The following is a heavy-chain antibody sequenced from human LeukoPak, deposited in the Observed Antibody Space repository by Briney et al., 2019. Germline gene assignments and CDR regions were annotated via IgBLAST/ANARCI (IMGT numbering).Heavy chain of an antibody. CDR2: IIIGGT. V-gene: IGHV3-38-3*01. Sequence: GGSLRLSCAASGFTVSSNEMRWVRQAPGKGLEWVSSIIIGGTDYADSRKGRFTISRDNSKNTLNLQMSSLRAEDTAVYYCARGPIRYFDWLLLSSGYYYYYYMDVWGKGTTVTVSS. CDR3: ARGPIRYFDWLLLSSGYYYYYYMDV. J-gene: IGHJ6*03. CDR1: GFTVSSNE. D-gene: IGHD3-9*01.